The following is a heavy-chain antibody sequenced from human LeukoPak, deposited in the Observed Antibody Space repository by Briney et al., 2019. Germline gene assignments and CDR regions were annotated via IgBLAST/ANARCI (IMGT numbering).Heavy chain of an antibody. V-gene: IGHV3-33*01. J-gene: IGHJ4*02. CDR2: IWYDGSNK. Sequence: PGRALRLSCAASGFTFSSYGMHWGPQAPGKGLECVAVIWYDGSNKYYAVTVKCRFTIYRENSKNTLFLQMNSLRAEDTAVYYCARSAGNYGDYEVDYWGQGTLVTVSS. CDR3: ARSAGNYGDYEVDY. D-gene: IGHD4-17*01. CDR1: GFTFSSYG.